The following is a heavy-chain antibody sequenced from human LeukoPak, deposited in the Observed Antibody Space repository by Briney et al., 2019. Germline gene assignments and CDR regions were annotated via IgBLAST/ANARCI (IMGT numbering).Heavy chain of an antibody. D-gene: IGHD2-15*01. V-gene: IGHV4-59*12. CDR1: GGSISSYY. J-gene: IGHJ4*02. Sequence: SETLSLTCTDSGGSISSYYWSWIRQPPGKGLEWIGYIYYSGSTNYNPSLKSRVTISVDTSKNQFSLKLSSVTAADTAVYYCARGPLRGYCSGGSCYSGLFDYWGQGTLVTVSS. CDR2: IYYSGST. CDR3: ARGPLRGYCSGGSCYSGLFDY.